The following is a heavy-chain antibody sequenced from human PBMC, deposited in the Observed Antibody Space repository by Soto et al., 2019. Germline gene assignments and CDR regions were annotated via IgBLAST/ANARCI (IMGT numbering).Heavy chain of an antibody. V-gene: IGHV1-8*01. J-gene: IGHJ3*02. CDR1: GYTFTSYN. CDR2: MNPKSGNT. D-gene: IGHD5-18*01. CDR3: ARCDSRIQMDAFDI. Sequence: QAQLVQSGAEVKKPGASVKVSCKASGYTFTSYNINWVRQATGQGLEWMGWMNPKSGNTGYAQKFQGRVTMTRNTYRSTAYMELSSLRSEDTAVYYCARCDSRIQMDAFDIWGQGRMVTVSS.